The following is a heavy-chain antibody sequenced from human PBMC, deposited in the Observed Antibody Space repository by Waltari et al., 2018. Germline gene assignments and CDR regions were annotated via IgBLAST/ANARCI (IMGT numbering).Heavy chain of an antibody. V-gene: IGHV4-34*01. Sequence: QVQLQQWGAGLLKPSETLSLTCAVYGGSFSGYYWSWIRQPPGKGLEWIGEINHSGSTNYTPSLKSRVTISVDTSKNQFSLKLSSVTAADTAVYYCARWGWPRRLDYWGQGTLVTVSS. J-gene: IGHJ4*02. D-gene: IGHD3-16*01. CDR2: INHSGST. CDR3: ARWGWPRRLDY. CDR1: GGSFSGYY.